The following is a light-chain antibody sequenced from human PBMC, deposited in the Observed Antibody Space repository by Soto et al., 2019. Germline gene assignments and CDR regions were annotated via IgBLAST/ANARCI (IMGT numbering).Light chain of an antibody. Sequence: DIQVTRSPATLSGSGGDRVTITCRASQPISSWLAWYQPKPGKAPKLLIYKASTLKSGVPSRFSGSGSGTEFTLTISSLQPDDFATYYCQHYNSYSEAFGQGTKVDIK. CDR3: QHYNSYSEA. CDR1: QPISSW. V-gene: IGKV1-5*03. CDR2: KAS. J-gene: IGKJ1*01.